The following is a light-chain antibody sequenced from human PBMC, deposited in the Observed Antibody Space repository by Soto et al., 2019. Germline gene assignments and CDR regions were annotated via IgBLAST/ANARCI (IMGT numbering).Light chain of an antibody. V-gene: IGLV2-14*03. Sequence: QSALTQPASVSGSPGQSITISCIGTSSDVGGYNYVSWYQQHPGKAPKLMIYDVSNRPSGVSNRFSGSKSGNTASLTISGLQAEDEADYYCSSYTSSSLHVFGTGTTVTVL. CDR1: SSDVGGYNY. CDR3: SSYTSSSLHV. CDR2: DVS. J-gene: IGLJ1*01.